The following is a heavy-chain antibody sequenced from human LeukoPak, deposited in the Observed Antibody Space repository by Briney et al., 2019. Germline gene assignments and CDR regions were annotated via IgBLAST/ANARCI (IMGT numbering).Heavy chain of an antibody. CDR3: TRDLTISGPIGI. CDR2: LDPNSGGT. J-gene: IGHJ4*02. V-gene: IGHV1-2*06. D-gene: IGHD3-9*01. CDR1: GYTFTGYA. Sequence: GASVKVSCKASGYTFTGYAMHWVRQAPGQGLEWVGRLDPNSGGTNYAQDFQGRVTITRDTSTNTAYMELSRLRSDDTAKYYCTRDLTISGPIGIWGQGTLVTVSA.